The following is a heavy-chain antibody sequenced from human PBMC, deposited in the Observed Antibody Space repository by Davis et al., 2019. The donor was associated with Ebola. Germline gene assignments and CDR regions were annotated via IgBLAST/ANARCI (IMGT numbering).Heavy chain of an antibody. V-gene: IGHV4-34*01. CDR2: INHSGST. CDR1: GGSFSGYY. Sequence: MPSETLSLTCAVYGGSFSGYYWSWIRQPPGKGLEWIGEINHSGSTNYNPSLKRRVTISVDTSKNQFSLKLSSVTAADTAVYYCARDKLRRFDYWGQGTLVTVSS. J-gene: IGHJ4*02. CDR3: ARDKLRRFDY. D-gene: IGHD4-17*01.